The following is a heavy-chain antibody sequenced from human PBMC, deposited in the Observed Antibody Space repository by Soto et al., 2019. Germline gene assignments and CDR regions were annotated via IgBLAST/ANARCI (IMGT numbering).Heavy chain of an antibody. J-gene: IGHJ4*02. V-gene: IGHV1-2*04. CDR3: ARDAFEYSSPAPSY. CDR1: GYTFTGYY. Sequence: ASVKVSCKASGYTFTGYYMHWVRQAPGQGLEWMGWINPNSGGTNYAQKFQGWVTMTRDTSISTAYMELSRLRSDDTAVYYCARDAFEYSSPAPSYWGQGTLVTVSS. CDR2: INPNSGGT. D-gene: IGHD6-6*01.